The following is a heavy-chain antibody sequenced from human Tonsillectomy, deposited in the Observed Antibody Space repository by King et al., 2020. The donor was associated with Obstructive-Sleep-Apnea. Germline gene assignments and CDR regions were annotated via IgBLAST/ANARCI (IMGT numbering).Heavy chain of an antibody. CDR2: VSRRSEAI. V-gene: IGHV3-48*04. CDR3: GWDPMTRGLTWYGFDY. Sequence: VQLVESGGGWVKPGGSLRLSCVASGFTLRDFSMNWVRQTPGKGLEWVSYVSRRSEAIHYTDSVRGRFAIFRDDAKNSIYLQMNRLRAEDSGVYYCGWDPMTRGLTWYGFDYWGQGILVTVSS. J-gene: IGHJ4*02. CDR1: GFTLRDFS. D-gene: IGHD3-9*01.